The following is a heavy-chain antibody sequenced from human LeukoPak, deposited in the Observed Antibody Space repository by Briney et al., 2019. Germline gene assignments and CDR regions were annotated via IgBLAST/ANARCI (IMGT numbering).Heavy chain of an antibody. Sequence: GSLRLSCAASGFSFSTYGVHWVRQAPGKGLEWVAFVRFDINNKNYADSVKGRFTLSTDNSKTTMYLQMISLRPEDTAVYYCARGNTAYYDPSGYEGAFDIWGQGTMVTVSS. CDR2: VRFDINNK. D-gene: IGHD3-22*01. V-gene: IGHV3-30*02. J-gene: IGHJ3*02. CDR1: GFSFSTYG. CDR3: ARGNTAYYDPSGYEGAFDI.